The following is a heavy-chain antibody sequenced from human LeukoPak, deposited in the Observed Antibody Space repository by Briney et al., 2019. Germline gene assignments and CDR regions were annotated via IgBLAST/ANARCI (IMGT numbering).Heavy chain of an antibody. CDR2: IYYSGST. Sequence: SETLSLTCTVSGGSISSHYWSWIRQPPGKGLEWIGYIYYSGSTNYNPSLKSRVTISVDTSENQFSLKLSSVTAADTAVYYCARATDYYYDSSGYYLDYWGQGTLVTVSS. D-gene: IGHD3-22*01. CDR1: GGSISSHY. J-gene: IGHJ4*02. CDR3: ARATDYYYDSSGYYLDY. V-gene: IGHV4-59*11.